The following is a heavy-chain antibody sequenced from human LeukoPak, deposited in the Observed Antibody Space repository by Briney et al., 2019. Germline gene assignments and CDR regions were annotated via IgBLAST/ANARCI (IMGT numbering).Heavy chain of an antibody. Sequence: TLSLTCAVSGGSISSSNWWSWVRQPPGKGLEWIGYIYYSGSTNYNPSLKSRVTISVDTSKNQFSLKLSSVTAADTAVYYCARVSDYCSGGSCYDYYYYYGMDVWGQGTTVTVSS. D-gene: IGHD2-15*01. CDR2: IYYSGST. J-gene: IGHJ6*02. CDR1: GGSISSSNW. CDR3: ARVSDYCSGGSCYDYYYYYGMDV. V-gene: IGHV4-4*02.